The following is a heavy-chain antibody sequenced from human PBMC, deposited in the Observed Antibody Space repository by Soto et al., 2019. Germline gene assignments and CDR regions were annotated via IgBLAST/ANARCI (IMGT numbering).Heavy chain of an antibody. V-gene: IGHV3-30*04. CDR2: ISHVGGIK. J-gene: IGHJ6*02. CDR1: GFPFTSYA. Sequence: QVQLVESGGGVVQPGRSLTLSCAASGFPFTSYAIHWVRQAPGKGLEWVAVISHVGGIKHYADSMKGHFTISRDNSKNTLYLQMNSVRDEDTAVNHCAREQDALDVWGQGTTVTVA. CDR3: AREQDALDV.